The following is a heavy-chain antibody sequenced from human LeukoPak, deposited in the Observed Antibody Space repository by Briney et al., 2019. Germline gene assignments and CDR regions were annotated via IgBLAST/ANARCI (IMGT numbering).Heavy chain of an antibody. CDR1: GFTFSSYA. D-gene: IGHD4-23*01. J-gene: IGHJ4*02. V-gene: IGHV3-23*01. Sequence: GGSLRLSCAASGFTFSSYAMSWVRQAPGKGLGWVSAISGSGGSTYYADSVKGRFTISRDNSKNTLYLQMNSLRAEQDTAVYYCAKGSGNVVYWGQGTLVTVSS. CDR3: AKGSGNVVY. CDR2: ISGSGGST.